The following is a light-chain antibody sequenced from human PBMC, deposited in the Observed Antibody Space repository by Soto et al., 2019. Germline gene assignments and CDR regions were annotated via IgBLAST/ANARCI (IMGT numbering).Light chain of an antibody. J-gene: IGLJ1*01. Sequence: QSALTQPASVSGSPGQSITISCTGTSSDVGDYNYVSWYQQHPGKAPKVMIYDVSTRPSGVSNRFSGSKSGNTASLTISGLQADDEADYYCSSYTRSSTLVFGTGTKVTVL. CDR2: DVS. CDR1: SSDVGDYNY. V-gene: IGLV2-14*01. CDR3: SSYTRSSTLV.